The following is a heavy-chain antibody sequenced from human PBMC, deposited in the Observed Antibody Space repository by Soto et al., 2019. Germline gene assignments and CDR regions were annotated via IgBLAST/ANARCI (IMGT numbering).Heavy chain of an antibody. D-gene: IGHD2-8*02. CDR1: GYTFTYDD. CDR2: INPYGGDT. J-gene: IGHJ4*02. Sequence: ASVKVSCKTSGYTFTYDDIHWVRQAPGQGLEWMGIINPYGGDTTYTQKFQGRVTMTRDTSTSTVYMELSSLRSEDTALYYCARAPYPSRLLFCLDYWGQGTLVPVSS. CDR3: ARAPYPSRLLFCLDY. V-gene: IGHV1-46*01.